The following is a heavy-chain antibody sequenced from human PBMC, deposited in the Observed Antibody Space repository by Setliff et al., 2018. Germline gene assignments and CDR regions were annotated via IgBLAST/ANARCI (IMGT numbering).Heavy chain of an antibody. CDR2: IYYSGST. CDR3: ARQEDDSSGYYSTD. D-gene: IGHD3-22*01. CDR1: GGSISSSYYY. J-gene: IGHJ4*02. Sequence: SETLSLTCVVSGGSISSSYYYWGWIRQPPGKGLEWIGSIYYSGSTYYNPSLKSRVTISVDTSKNQFSLKLSSVTVADTAVYYCARQEDDSSGYYSTDWGQGTLVTSPQ. V-gene: IGHV4-39*01.